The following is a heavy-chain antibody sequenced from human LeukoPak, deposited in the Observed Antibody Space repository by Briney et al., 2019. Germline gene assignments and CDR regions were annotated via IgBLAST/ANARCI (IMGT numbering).Heavy chain of an antibody. CDR1: GGSFSGYY. J-gene: IGHJ4*02. D-gene: IGHD4-11*01. Sequence: SETLSLTCAVYGGSFSGYYWSWIRQPPGKGLEGIGEINHSGSTNYNPSLKSRVTISVDTSKNQFSLKLSSVTAADTAVYYCARGLFDYPFDYWGQGTLVTVSS. CDR2: INHSGST. CDR3: ARGLFDYPFDY. V-gene: IGHV4-34*01.